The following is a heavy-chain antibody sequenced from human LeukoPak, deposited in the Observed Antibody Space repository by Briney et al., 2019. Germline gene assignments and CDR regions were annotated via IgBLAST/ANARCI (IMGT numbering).Heavy chain of an antibody. CDR2: ISSSSSTI. CDR3: ARDFRGAGYSSSFDY. D-gene: IGHD6-13*01. V-gene: IGHV3-48*01. Sequence: GGSLRLSCAASGFTFSSYEMNWVRQAPGKGLEWVSYISSSSSTIYYADSVKGRFTISRDNAKNSLYLQMNSLRAEDTAVYYCARDFRGAGYSSSFDYWGQGTLVTVSS. J-gene: IGHJ4*02. CDR1: GFTFSSYE.